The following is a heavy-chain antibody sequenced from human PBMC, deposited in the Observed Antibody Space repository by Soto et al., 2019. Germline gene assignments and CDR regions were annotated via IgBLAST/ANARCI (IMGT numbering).Heavy chain of an antibody. V-gene: IGHV3-21*01. CDR2: ISSGSDYI. Sequence: EVQLVESGGGLVKPGGSLRLSCAASGFTFSSYSMNWVRQAPGKGLEWVSSISSGSDYIFYADSVKGRFTISRDNAKNSLFLQMNSLTAEDTAVYYCARSPVGDAFNVWGQGTEVTVSS. CDR3: ARSPVGDAFNV. CDR1: GFTFSSYS. J-gene: IGHJ3*01.